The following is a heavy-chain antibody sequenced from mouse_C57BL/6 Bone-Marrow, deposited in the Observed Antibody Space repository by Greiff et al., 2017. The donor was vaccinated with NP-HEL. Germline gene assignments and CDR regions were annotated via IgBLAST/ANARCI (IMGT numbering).Heavy chain of an antibody. Sequence: EVKLVESGGGLVQPKGSLKLSCAASGFTFNTYAMHWVRQAPGKGLEWVARIRSKSSNDATYYADSVKDRFTISRDDSQSILYLQMNNLKTEDTAMYYCVRDLAGSFYYAMDYWGQGTSVTVSS. CDR2: IRSKSSNDAT. J-gene: IGHJ4*01. V-gene: IGHV10-3*01. CDR1: GFTFNTYA. D-gene: IGHD3-3*01. CDR3: VRDLAGSFYYAMDY.